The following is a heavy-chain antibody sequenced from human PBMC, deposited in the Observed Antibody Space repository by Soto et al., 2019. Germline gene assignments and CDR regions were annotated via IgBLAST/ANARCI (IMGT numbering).Heavy chain of an antibody. J-gene: IGHJ4*02. V-gene: IGHV1-69*06. CDR1: GGTFSSYP. Sequence: QVQLVQSGAEVKRPGSSVKVPCKASGGTFSSYPISWVRQAPGQGLEWMGGTNGNLGTGNYAQKFRGRLTITTDISTTTAYMELSSLTSEDTAVYYCARRDSHGYFRYFDNWGQGTLVTVSS. D-gene: IGHD4-17*01. CDR3: ARRDSHGYFRYFDN. CDR2: TNGNLGTG.